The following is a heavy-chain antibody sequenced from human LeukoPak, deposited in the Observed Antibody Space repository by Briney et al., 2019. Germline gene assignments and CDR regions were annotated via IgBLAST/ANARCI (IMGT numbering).Heavy chain of an antibody. CDR3: ARVEEAAAFNP. J-gene: IGHJ5*02. Sequence: PGGSLRLSCAASGFTFTNYAMHWVRQAPGKGLEWVAVISYDETNKYYEDSVKGRFTISRDSSKNTLYLQMSSLRDEDTAMYYCARVEEAAAFNPWGQGTLVTVSS. CDR2: ISYDETNK. D-gene: IGHD6-13*01. V-gene: IGHV3-30*04. CDR1: GFTFTNYA.